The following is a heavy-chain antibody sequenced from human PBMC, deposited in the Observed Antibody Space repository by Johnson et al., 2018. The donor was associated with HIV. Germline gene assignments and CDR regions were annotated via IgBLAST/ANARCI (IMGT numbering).Heavy chain of an antibody. CDR3: ARGRPATWGSHDALDI. CDR2: IKQDGSEK. CDR1: GFTFSSYW. J-gene: IGHJ3*02. Sequence: VQLVESGGGVVQPGRSLRLSCAASGFTFSSYWMTWVRQAPGKGLEWVANIKQDGSEKYYVDSVKGRFTISRDNAKNSLYLQMNSLRAEDTAVYYCARGRPATWGSHDALDIWGQGTMVTVSS. D-gene: IGHD5-12*01. V-gene: IGHV3-7*05.